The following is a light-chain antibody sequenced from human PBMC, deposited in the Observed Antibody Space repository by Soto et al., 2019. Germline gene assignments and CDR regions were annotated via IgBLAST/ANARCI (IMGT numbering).Light chain of an antibody. V-gene: IGLV1-51*01. CDR3: GTWDSSLSAEV. Sequence: QSDPTQPPSGSASPGEKGTNSCSGNSPNIGNNYVSWYQQLPGTAPKLLIYDNNKRPSGIPDRFSGSKSGTSATLGITGLQTGDEADYYCGTWDSSLSAEVFGTGTKVTVL. CDR1: SPNIGNNY. CDR2: DNN. J-gene: IGLJ1*01.